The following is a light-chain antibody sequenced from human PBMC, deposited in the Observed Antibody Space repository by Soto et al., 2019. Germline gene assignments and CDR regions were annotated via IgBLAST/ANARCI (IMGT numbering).Light chain of an antibody. Sequence: EIVMTQSPATLSVSPGERATISCRASQSVSSNLAWYQQKPGQAPSLLIYGASTRATGIPARFSGSGSGTEYTLTISSLQSEDFVVYYCQQYNNWHSYTFGQGTKLEIK. CDR1: QSVSSN. CDR2: GAS. V-gene: IGKV3-15*01. J-gene: IGKJ2*01. CDR3: QQYNNWHSYT.